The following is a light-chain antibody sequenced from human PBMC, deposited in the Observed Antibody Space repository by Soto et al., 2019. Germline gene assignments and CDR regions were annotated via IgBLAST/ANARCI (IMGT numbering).Light chain of an antibody. CDR1: QSISTY. CDR3: QQSHSLPQT. V-gene: IGKV1-39*01. J-gene: IGKJ1*01. CDR2: AAS. Sequence: DIEMTQSPSSLSASVGVRVTITCRASQSISTYLNWYKQKPGKAPELLIYAASRLQKGVTSRFSGSGSDTDFTLTISSLQTDDFATYYCQQSHSLPQTFGQGTKVEIK.